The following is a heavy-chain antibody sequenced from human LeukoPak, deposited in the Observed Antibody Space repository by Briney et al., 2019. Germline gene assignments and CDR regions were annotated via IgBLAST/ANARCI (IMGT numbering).Heavy chain of an antibody. V-gene: IGHV3-48*01. CDR1: GFTFSSYS. CDR2: ISSSSSTI. Sequence: PGGSLRLSCAASGFTFSSYSMNWVRQAPGKGLEWVSYISSSSSTIYYADSVKGRSTISRDNAKNSLYLQMNSLRAEDTAVYYCASGAPRDRYCSSTSCPAPWGQGTLVTVSS. J-gene: IGHJ5*02. D-gene: IGHD2-2*01. CDR3: ASGAPRDRYCSSTSCPAP.